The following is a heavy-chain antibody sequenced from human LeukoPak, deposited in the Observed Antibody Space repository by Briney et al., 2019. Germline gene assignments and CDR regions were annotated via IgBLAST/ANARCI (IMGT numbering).Heavy chain of an antibody. CDR1: GYTFTTYW. V-gene: IGHV5-51*01. CDR2: IYPGDFDT. J-gene: IGHJ4*02. D-gene: IGHD2-15*01. Sequence: GESLRISCKGSGYTFTTYWIGWVRQMPGKGLEWMGIIYPGDFDTRYSPSFQGQVTISVDKSINTAYLQWRSLKASDTAMYYCARSEGHCSDGACYAQKVIDHWGQGTLVTVSS. CDR3: ARSEGHCSDGACYAQKVIDH.